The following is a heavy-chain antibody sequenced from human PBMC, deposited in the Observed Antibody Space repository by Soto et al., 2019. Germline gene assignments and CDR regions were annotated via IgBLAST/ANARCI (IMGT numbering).Heavy chain of an antibody. Sequence: GGSLRLSCAASGFTFNYYGMSWVRHDPGKGLEWVSAISGSGGSTYYAVSVKGRFTISRDNSKNSLYLQMNSLEAEDRPVYYCAKDPVLRYFDWTDWFAPWGQGTLVTVSS. J-gene: IGHJ5*02. CDR2: ISGSGGST. CDR1: GFTFNYYG. V-gene: IGHV3-23*01. CDR3: AKDPVLRYFDWTDWFAP. D-gene: IGHD3-9*01.